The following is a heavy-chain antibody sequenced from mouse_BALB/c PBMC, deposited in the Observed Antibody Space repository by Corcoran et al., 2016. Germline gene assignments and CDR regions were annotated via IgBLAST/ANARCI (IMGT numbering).Heavy chain of an antibody. CDR2: IDPFNGGT. CDR3: ASGGDYDEDYYAMDY. J-gene: IGHJ4*01. Sequence: EIQLQQSGPELMKPGASVKISCKASGYSFTSYYMHWVKQSHGKSLAWIGYIDPFNGGTSYNQKFKGNATLTVDKSSSTAYMHLSSLTSEDSAVYYCASGGDYDEDYYAMDYWGQGTSVTVSS. D-gene: IGHD2-4*01. CDR1: GYSFTSYY. V-gene: IGHV1S135*01.